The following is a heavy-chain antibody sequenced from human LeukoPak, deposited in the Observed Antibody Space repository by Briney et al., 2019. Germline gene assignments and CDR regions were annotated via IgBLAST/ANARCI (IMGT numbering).Heavy chain of an antibody. J-gene: IGHJ5*02. V-gene: IGHV4-31*03. CDR2: IYYSGST. D-gene: IGHD4-17*01. CDR3: TRERVSSGDYSNWFDP. Sequence: KPSETLSLTCTVSGGSISSGGYYWSWIRQHPGKGLEWIGYIYYSGSTYYNPSLKSRVTISVDTSKNQFSLKLSSVTPSVPTLCYCTRERVSSGDYSNWFDPWGQGTLVTVSS. CDR1: GGSISSGGYY.